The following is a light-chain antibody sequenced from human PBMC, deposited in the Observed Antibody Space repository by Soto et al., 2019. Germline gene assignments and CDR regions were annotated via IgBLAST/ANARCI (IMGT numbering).Light chain of an antibody. CDR3: QEYTNASGT. J-gene: IGKJ1*01. Sequence: DIQMTESPATRAASVREKGRLTCLDCQSIDTWLAWYQQKPGKAPNLLIYKASRLESGVPSRFSGSGSGTEFTLTISRLQPEDFGSYYCQEYTNASGTFGQGTKVDIK. V-gene: IGKV1-5*03. CDR2: KAS. CDR1: QSIDTW.